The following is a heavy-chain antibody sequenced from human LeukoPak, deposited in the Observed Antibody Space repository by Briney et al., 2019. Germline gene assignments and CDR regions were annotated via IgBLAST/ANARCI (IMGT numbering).Heavy chain of an antibody. J-gene: IGHJ4*02. CDR2: IYHSGST. D-gene: IGHD3-10*01. Sequence: SETLSLTCTVSGYSISSGYYWGWIRQPPGKGQEWIGSIYHSGSTYYNPSLKSRVTISVDTSKNQFSLKLSSVTAADTAVYYCARVVWFGELYHFDHWGQGTLVTVSS. V-gene: IGHV4-38-2*02. CDR1: GYSISSGYY. CDR3: ARVVWFGELYHFDH.